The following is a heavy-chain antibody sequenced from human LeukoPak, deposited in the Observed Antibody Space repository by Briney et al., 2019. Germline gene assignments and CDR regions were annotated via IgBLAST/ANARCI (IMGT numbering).Heavy chain of an antibody. J-gene: IGHJ4*02. Sequence: ETLSLTCTVSGGSISSYYWSWVRQAPGKGLEWVSVIYSGGHIYYADSVKGRFTISRDNSKNTLYLQMNSLRAEDTAVYYCVREGEHDWGQGTLVTVSS. CDR1: GGSISSYY. CDR2: IYSGGHI. D-gene: IGHD1/OR15-1a*01. V-gene: IGHV3-53*01. CDR3: VREGEHD.